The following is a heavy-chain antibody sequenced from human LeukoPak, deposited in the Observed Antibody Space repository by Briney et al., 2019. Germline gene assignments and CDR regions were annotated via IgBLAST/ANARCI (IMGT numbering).Heavy chain of an antibody. CDR2: INPDGNKK. D-gene: IGHD5-18*01. CDR1: GLTFSSSW. V-gene: IGHV3-7*01. J-gene: IGHJ4*02. CDR3: ARDLAYSRLDY. Sequence: GGSLRLSCAVSGLTFSSSWMDWVRQAPGKGLEWVASINPDGNKKYSADSVKGRFTISRDNAENSLYLQMNSLRVEDTAYYYCARDLAYSRLDYWGQGMLVTVSS.